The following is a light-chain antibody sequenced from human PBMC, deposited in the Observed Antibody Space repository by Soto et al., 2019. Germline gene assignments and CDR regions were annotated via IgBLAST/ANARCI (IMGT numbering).Light chain of an antibody. Sequence: QSALTQRPSASGSPGQSVTISCTGTSSDVGGYNYVSWYQQHPGKAPKLMIYEVSKRPSGVPDRFSGSKSGNMASLTVSGLQAEDEADYYCSSYAGSNNVVFGGGTKLTVL. J-gene: IGLJ2*01. V-gene: IGLV2-8*01. CDR1: SSDVGGYNY. CDR3: SSYAGSNNVV. CDR2: EVS.